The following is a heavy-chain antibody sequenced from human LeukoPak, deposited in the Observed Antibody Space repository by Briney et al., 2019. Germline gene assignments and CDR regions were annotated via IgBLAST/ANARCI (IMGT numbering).Heavy chain of an antibody. J-gene: IGHJ6*03. CDR2: ISDSGDGT. Sequence: GGSLRLSCAGSGFTFRSYAMSWVRQSPVKGLEWVSAISDSGDGTYYADSVKARFTISRDNSKNTVYLEMSSLRAEDTAVYFCARTYDHTGSHYYYYMDVWGKGTTVTVSS. CDR3: ARTYDHTGSHYYYYMDV. CDR1: GFTFRSYA. V-gene: IGHV3-23*01. D-gene: IGHD3-22*01.